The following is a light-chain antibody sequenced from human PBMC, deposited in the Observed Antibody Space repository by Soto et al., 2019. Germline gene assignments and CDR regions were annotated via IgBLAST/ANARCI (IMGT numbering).Light chain of an antibody. CDR2: ATS. CDR3: QTSYSAQYT. J-gene: IGKJ2*01. CDR1: QNVGSF. V-gene: IGKV1-39*01. Sequence: DIQMTQSPSSLSASVGDRVSLTCRAGQNVGSFVNWYQQKPGKAPRLLIYATSNLQSGVKSRISGSGSGKKINLTSSSPKPKDFATSFHQTSYSAQYTLGQGTKLEIK.